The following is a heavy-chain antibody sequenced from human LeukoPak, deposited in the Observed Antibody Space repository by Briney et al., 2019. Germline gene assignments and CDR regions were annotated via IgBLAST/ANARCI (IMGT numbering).Heavy chain of an antibody. CDR3: ARDFINYYDSSGTSPQGY. J-gene: IGHJ4*02. D-gene: IGHD3-22*01. V-gene: IGHV1-18*01. CDR2: ISAYNGNT. Sequence: ASVKVSCKASGYTFTSYGISWVRQAPGLGLEWMGWISAYNGNTNYAQKLQGRVTMTTDTSTSTAYMELRSLRSDDTAVYYCARDFINYYDSSGTSPQGYWGQGTLVTVSS. CDR1: GYTFTSYG.